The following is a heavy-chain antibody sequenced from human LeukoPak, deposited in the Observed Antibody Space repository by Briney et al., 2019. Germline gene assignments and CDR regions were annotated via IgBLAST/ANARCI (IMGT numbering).Heavy chain of an antibody. J-gene: IGHJ4*02. CDR2: ISWNGDHL. D-gene: IGHD6-25*01. Sequence: PDRFLRLSCVGSGFTFRNFAMHWVRQVPGKGLEWVSAISWNGDHLAYADSVKGRFTVSRDNAKNSVYLQMDSLRPEDTALYYCSKDKIGQGQRYFDSWGQGTLVTVSS. CDR3: SKDKIGQGQRYFDS. CDR1: GFTFRNFA. V-gene: IGHV3-9*01.